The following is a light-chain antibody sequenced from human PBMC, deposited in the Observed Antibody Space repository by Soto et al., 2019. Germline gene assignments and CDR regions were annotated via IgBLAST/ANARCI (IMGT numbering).Light chain of an antibody. CDR1: SSDVGRYDR. CDR3: SSFTSSETRV. Sequence: QSALTQPPSVSGSPGQSVTIFCTGTSSDVGRYDRVSWYQQHPGTAPKLMIYEVSNRPSGVPDRFSGSKSGNTASLTSSGLQAEDEADYHCSSFTSSETRVFGGGTKLTVL. V-gene: IGLV2-18*02. CDR2: EVS. J-gene: IGLJ3*02.